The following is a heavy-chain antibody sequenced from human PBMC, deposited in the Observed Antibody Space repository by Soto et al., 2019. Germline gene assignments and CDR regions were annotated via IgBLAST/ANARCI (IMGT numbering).Heavy chain of an antibody. CDR3: ARPSIAAAGTFFFAFDI. CDR1: GYTFTSYA. V-gene: IGHV1-3*01. CDR2: INAGNGNT. Sequence: ASVKVSCKASGYTFTSYAMHWVRQAPGQRLEWMGWINAGNGNTKYSQKFQGRVTITRDTSASTAYMELSSLRSEDPAVYYCARPSIAAAGTFFFAFDIWGQGTMVTVSS. J-gene: IGHJ3*02. D-gene: IGHD6-13*01.